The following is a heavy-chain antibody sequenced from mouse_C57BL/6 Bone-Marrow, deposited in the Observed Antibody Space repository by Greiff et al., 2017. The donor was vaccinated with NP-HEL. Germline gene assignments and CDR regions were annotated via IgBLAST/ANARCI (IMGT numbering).Heavy chain of an antibody. V-gene: IGHV1-61*01. CDR3: ARRVEKEIGYFDV. CDR1: GYTFTSYW. J-gene: IGHJ1*03. CDR2: IYPSDSET. D-gene: IGHD1-1*02. Sequence: QVQLQQSGAELVRPGSSVKLSCKASGYTFTSYWMDWVKQRPGQGLEWIGNIYPSDSETHYNQKFKDKATLTVDKSSSTAYMQLSSLTSEDSAVYYCARRVEKEIGYFDVWGTGTTVTVSS.